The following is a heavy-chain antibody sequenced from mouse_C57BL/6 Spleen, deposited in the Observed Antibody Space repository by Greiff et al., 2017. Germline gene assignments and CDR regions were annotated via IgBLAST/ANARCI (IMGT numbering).Heavy chain of an antibody. CDR3: ARGDYDYDAGGYFDY. V-gene: IGHV1-61*01. D-gene: IGHD2-4*01. Sequence: VQLQQPGAELVRPGSSVKLSCKASGYTFTSYWMDWVKQRPGQGLEWIGNIYPSDSETHYNQKFQDKATLTVDKSSSTAYMQLSSLTSEASAVYYCARGDYDYDAGGYFDYWGQGTTLTVSS. CDR2: IYPSDSET. J-gene: IGHJ2*01. CDR1: GYTFTSYW.